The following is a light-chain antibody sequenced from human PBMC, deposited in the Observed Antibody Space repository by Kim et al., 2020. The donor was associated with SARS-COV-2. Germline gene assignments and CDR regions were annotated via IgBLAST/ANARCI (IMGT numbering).Light chain of an antibody. CDR3: SAYDSSLSAWL. CDR1: SKNVGKQG. Sequence: QTAALACTGNSKNVGKQGVGWLQQSRGHRHKLQSCRNNSRPSGVSERLSASRSGNTASLPITGLQPGDGADYYCSAYDSSLSAWLFGGGTKLTVL. CDR2: RNN. V-gene: IGLV10-54*01. J-gene: IGLJ3*02.